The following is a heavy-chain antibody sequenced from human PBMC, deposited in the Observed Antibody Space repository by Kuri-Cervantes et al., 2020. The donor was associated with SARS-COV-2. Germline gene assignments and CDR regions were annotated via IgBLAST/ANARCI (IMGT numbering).Heavy chain of an antibody. J-gene: IGHJ6*02. Sequence: SLKISCAASGFTFDDYAMHWVRQAPGKGLEWVSGISWNSGSIGYADSVKGRFTISRENAKNSLYLQMNSLRAGDTAVYYCARDLGGPRFGGMDVWGQGTTVTVSS. D-gene: IGHD3-16*01. CDR3: ARDLGGPRFGGMDV. V-gene: IGHV3-9*01. CDR2: ISWNSGSI. CDR1: GFTFDDYA.